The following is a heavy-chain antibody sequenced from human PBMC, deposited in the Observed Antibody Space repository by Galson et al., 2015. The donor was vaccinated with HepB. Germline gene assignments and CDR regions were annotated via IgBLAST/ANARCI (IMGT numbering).Heavy chain of an antibody. D-gene: IGHD3-9*01. V-gene: IGHV3-30*18. Sequence: SLRLSCAASGFTFGSYGMHWVRQAPGKGLEWVAVISYDGSNKYYADSVKGRFTISRDDSKNTLYLQMNSLRAEDTAVYYCAKDGRGYDILTGYYRYYYYGMDVWGQGTTVTVSS. J-gene: IGHJ6*02. CDR3: AKDGRGYDILTGYYRYYYYGMDV. CDR1: GFTFGSYG. CDR2: ISYDGSNK.